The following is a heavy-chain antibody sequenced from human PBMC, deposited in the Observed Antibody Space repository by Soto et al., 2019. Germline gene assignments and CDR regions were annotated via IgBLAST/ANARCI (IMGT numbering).Heavy chain of an antibody. CDR2: IYYSGST. CDR1: GGSISSGGYY. D-gene: IGHD6-13*01. CDR3: ARVPYSRSWYVGRWFDP. J-gene: IGHJ5*02. Sequence: QVQLQESGPGLVKPSQTLSLTCTVSGGSISSGGYYWSWIRQHPGKGLEWIGYIYYSGSTYYNPSLTSRVTISVDTSKHQFCLKLSSVTAADTAVYYCARVPYSRSWYVGRWFDPWGQGTLVTVSS. V-gene: IGHV4-31*03.